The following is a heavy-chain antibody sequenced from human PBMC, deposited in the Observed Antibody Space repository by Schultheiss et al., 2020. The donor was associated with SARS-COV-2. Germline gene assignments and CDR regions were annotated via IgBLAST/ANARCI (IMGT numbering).Heavy chain of an antibody. CDR3: ARGRGLMVPSAAGTPHYYGMDV. CDR1: GFTFTSSA. D-gene: IGHD6-13*01. CDR2: IVVGSGNT. Sequence: SVKVSCKASGFTFTSSAVQWVRQARGQRLEWIGWIVVGSGNTNYAQKFQGRVTMTRDTSISTAYMELSRLRSDDTAVYYCARGRGLMVPSAAGTPHYYGMDVWGQGTTVTVSS. J-gene: IGHJ6*02. V-gene: IGHV1-58*01.